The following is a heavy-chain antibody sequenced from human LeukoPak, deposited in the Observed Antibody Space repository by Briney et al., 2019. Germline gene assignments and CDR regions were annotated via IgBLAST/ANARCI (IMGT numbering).Heavy chain of an antibody. CDR1: GYTITGYY. J-gene: IGHJ4*02. Sequence: ASVKVSCKASGYTITGYYIHWVRQAPGQGLEWMEWINPNSGDTNYAQKFQGRVTMTRDTSISTAYMELSRLTFDDTAVYYCGRKSASRKTSEFDYWGQGTLVTVSS. CDR2: INPNSGDT. D-gene: IGHD2-2*01. CDR3: GRKSASRKTSEFDY. V-gene: IGHV1-2*02.